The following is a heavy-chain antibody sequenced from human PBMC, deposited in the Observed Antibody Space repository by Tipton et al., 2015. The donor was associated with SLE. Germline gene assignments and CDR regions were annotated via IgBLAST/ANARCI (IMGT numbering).Heavy chain of an antibody. J-gene: IGHJ3*02. Sequence: TLSLTCSVPGGSISSYYWSWIRQPAGKGLEWIGRIYTSGSTNYNPSLKSRVTMSVDTSKNQFSLKLSSVTAADTAVYYCTGDGGLYYDSSGLDAFDIWGQGTMVTVSS. CDR3: TGDGGLYYDSSGLDAFDI. D-gene: IGHD3-22*01. CDR2: IYTSGST. V-gene: IGHV4-4*07. CDR1: GGSISSYY.